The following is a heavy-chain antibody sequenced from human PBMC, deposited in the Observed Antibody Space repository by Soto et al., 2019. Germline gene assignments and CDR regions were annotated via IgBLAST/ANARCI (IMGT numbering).Heavy chain of an antibody. Sequence: QVQLVQSGAEVKKPGASVKVSCKASGHTFTGYAIHWVRQAPGQRHEWMGWINGGNGDTKYSQKFQGRVTITRDTSASTAYMELTSLGSEDTAVYHCARGYCSSTSCQYYFDFWGQGTLVTVSS. CDR3: ARGYCSSTSCQYYFDF. J-gene: IGHJ4*02. CDR1: GHTFTGYA. D-gene: IGHD2-2*01. V-gene: IGHV1-3*01. CDR2: INGGNGDT.